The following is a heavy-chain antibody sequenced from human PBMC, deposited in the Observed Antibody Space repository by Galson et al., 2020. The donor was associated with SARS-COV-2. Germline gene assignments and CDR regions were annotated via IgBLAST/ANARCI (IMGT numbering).Heavy chain of an antibody. V-gene: IGHV4-59*01. D-gene: IGHD3-16*01. Sequence: SETLSLPCTVSGGSISSYYWSWIRQPPGKGLEWIGYIYYSGSTNYNPSLKSRVTISVDTSKNQFSLKLSSVTAADTAVYYCARAYQPRYYYGMDVGGQGTTVTVSS. CDR1: GGSISSYY. CDR3: ARAYQPRYYYGMDV. CDR2: IYYSGST. J-gene: IGHJ6*02.